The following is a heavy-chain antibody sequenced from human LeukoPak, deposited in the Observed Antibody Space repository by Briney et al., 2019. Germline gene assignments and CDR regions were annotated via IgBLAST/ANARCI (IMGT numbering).Heavy chain of an antibody. D-gene: IGHD6-6*01. CDR2: ISSSSSYI. V-gene: IGHV3-21*01. J-gene: IGHJ4*02. CDR1: GFTFSSYS. Sequence: GGSLRLSCAASGFTFSSYSMNWVRQAPGKGLEWVSSISSSSSYIYYADSVKGRFTISRDNAKNSLYLQMNSLRAEHTAVYYCARDSSFDFDYWGQGTLVTVSS. CDR3: ARDSSFDFDY.